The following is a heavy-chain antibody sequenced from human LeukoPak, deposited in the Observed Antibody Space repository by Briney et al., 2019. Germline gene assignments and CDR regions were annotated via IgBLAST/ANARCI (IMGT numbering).Heavy chain of an antibody. CDR1: GFTFSSYG. J-gene: IGHJ4*02. CDR3: ARASYYGSGLFDC. CDR2: ISSSGSTI. D-gene: IGHD3-10*01. Sequence: GGSLRLSCAASGFTFSSYGMHWVRQAPGKGLEWVSYISSSGSTIYYADSVKGRFTISRDNAKNSLYLQMNSLRAEDTAVYYCARASYYGSGLFDCWGQGTLVTVSS. V-gene: IGHV3-48*04.